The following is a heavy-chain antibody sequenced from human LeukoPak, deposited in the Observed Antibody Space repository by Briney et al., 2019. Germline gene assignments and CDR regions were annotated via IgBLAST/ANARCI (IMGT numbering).Heavy chain of an antibody. J-gene: IGHJ4*02. V-gene: IGHV4-39*01. CDR3: ARLMAAAASIDY. D-gene: IGHD6-13*01. Sequence: SETLSLTCTVSGGSISSSSYYWGWIRQPPGKGLEWIGSIYYGGSTYYNPSLKSRVTISVDTSKNQFSLKLSSVTAADTAVYYCARLMAAAASIDYWGQGTLVTVSS. CDR1: GGSISSSSYY. CDR2: IYYGGST.